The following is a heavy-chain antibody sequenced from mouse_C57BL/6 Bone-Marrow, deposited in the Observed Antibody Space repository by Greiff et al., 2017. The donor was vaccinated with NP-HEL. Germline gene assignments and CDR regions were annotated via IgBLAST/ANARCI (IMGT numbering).Heavy chain of an antibody. CDR2: INYDGSST. CDR3: ARAEAYYYGSSYAMDY. V-gene: IGHV5-16*01. Sequence: EVKLVESEGGLVQPGSSMKLSCTASGFTFSDYYMAWVRQVPEKGLEWVANINYDGSSTYYLDSLKSRFIISRDNAKNILYLQMSSLKSEDTATYYCARAEAYYYGSSYAMDYWGQGTSVTVSS. D-gene: IGHD1-1*01. CDR1: GFTFSDYY. J-gene: IGHJ4*01.